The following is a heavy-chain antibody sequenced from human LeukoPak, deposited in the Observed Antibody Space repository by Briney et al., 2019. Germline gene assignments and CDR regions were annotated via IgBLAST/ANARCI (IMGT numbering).Heavy chain of an antibody. CDR1: GYTFTSYG. CDR3: ARERPRSYYDSSGYYDAFDI. V-gene: IGHV1-18*01. J-gene: IGHJ3*02. CDR2: ISAYNGNT. D-gene: IGHD3-22*01. Sequence: ASVKVSCKASGYTFTSYGISWMRQAPGQGLEWMGCISAYNGNTNYAQKLQGRVTMTTDTSTSTAYMELRSLRSDDTAVYYCARERPRSYYDSSGYYDAFDIWGQGTMVTVSS.